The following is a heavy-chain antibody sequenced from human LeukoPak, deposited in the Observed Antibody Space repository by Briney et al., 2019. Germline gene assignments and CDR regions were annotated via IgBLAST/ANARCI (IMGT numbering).Heavy chain of an antibody. V-gene: IGHV4-59*01. CDR1: GGSISSYY. D-gene: IGHD3-9*01. CDR3: ARIRYFDWSPDAFDI. Sequence: SETLSLTCTVSGGSISSYYWSWIRQPPGKGLEWIGYIYYSGSTNYNPSLKSRVTISVDTSKNQFSLKLSSVTAADTAVYYCARIRYFDWSPDAFDIWGQGTMVTVSP. CDR2: IYYSGST. J-gene: IGHJ3*02.